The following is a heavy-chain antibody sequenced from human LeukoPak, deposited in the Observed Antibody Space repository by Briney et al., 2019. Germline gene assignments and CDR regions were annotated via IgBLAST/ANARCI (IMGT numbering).Heavy chain of an antibody. CDR3: ATLLRHRYGSGSYVADY. CDR2: IYYSGST. V-gene: IGHV4-38-2*01. J-gene: IGHJ4*02. Sequence: SETLSLTCAVSGYSISSGYYWGWIRQPPGKGLEWIGSIYYSGSTYYNPSLKSRVTISVDTSKNQFSLKLSSVTAADTAVYYCATLLRHRYGSGSYVADYWGQGTLVTVSS. CDR1: GYSISSGYY. D-gene: IGHD3-10*01.